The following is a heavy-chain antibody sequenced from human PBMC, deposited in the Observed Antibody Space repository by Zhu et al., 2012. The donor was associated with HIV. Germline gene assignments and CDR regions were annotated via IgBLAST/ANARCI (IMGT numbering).Heavy chain of an antibody. D-gene: IGHD6-19*01. Sequence: QVRLQESGPGLVKPSETLSLTCTVPGATISRSSYYWGWIRQTPGKGLEWIGSIYYSEGTYYNPSLKSRLTISVDTSKNQFSLKLSPVTAADTAFYYCANTRTSGWYSYAFHVWGQGTLVTVSS. V-gene: IGHV4-39*01. CDR3: ANTRTSGWYSYAFHV. CDR2: IYYSEGT. CDR1: GATISRSSYY. J-gene: IGHJ3*01.